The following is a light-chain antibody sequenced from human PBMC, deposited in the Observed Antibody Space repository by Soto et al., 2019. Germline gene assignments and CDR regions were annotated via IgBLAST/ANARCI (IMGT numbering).Light chain of an antibody. CDR1: QSFSSSY. CDR3: QQYGGSSTWT. CDR2: GGS. J-gene: IGKJ1*01. Sequence: EIVLTQSPDTLSLSPGERATLSCRASQSFSSSYLAWYRQKPGQAPRLLIYGGSSRAIGIPDRFIGSGSGTDFTLTISRLEPEDFAVYYCQQYGGSSTWTFGQGTKVESK. V-gene: IGKV3-20*01.